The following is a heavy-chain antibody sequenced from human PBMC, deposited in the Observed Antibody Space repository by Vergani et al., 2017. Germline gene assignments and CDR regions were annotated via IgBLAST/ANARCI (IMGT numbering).Heavy chain of an antibody. J-gene: IGHJ5*02. Sequence: QVQLVESGGGVVQPGRSLRLSCAASGFTFSSYAMHWVRQAPGKGLEWVAVISYDGSNKYYADPVKGRFTISRDNSKNTLYLQMNSLRAEDTAVYYCARDRVCSGGSCYSNWFDPWGQGTLVTVSS. V-gene: IGHV3-30*04. CDR3: ARDRVCSGGSCYSNWFDP. CDR1: GFTFSSYA. CDR2: ISYDGSNK. D-gene: IGHD2-15*01.